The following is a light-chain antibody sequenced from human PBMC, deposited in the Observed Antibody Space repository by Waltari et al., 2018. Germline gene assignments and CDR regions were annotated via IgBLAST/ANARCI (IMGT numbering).Light chain of an antibody. J-gene: IGKJ2*01. CDR2: AAS. CDR1: QSISSY. Sequence: DIQMTQSPSSLSASVGDRVTITCRASQSISSYLNWYQQKPVKAPKILIYAASSLQSGVPSRFSGSGSGTDFTLTISSLQPEDFATYYCQQSYSTPPMYTFGQGTKLEIK. CDR3: QQSYSTPPMYT. V-gene: IGKV1-39*01.